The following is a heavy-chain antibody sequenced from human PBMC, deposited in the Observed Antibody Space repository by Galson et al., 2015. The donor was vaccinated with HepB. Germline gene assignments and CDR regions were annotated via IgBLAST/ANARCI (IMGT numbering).Heavy chain of an antibody. V-gene: IGHV3-64*02. CDR3: ARGRYCSSTSCLDAFDI. D-gene: IGHD2-2*01. J-gene: IGHJ3*02. CDR1: GFTFSSYA. CDR2: ISSNGGST. Sequence: SLRLSCAASGFTFSSYAMHWVRQAPGKGLEYVSAISSNGGSTYYADSVKGRFTISRDNSKNTLYLQMGSLRAEDMAVYYCARGRYCSSTSCLDAFDIWGQGTMVTVSS.